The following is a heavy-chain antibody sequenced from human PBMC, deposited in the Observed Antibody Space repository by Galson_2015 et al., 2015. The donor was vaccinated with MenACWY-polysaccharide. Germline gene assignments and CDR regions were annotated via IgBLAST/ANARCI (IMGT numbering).Heavy chain of an antibody. Sequence: SWSWIRQPAGTGLEWIGRIHSRGSTAHSPSLKSRVTISTDTSRNQLSLKLSSVPAADTAVYYCARSLGYSDSAFDNGRDVDRRFDPWGQGTLVTVSS. CDR1: S. CDR3: ARSLGYSDSAFDNGRDVDRRFDP. D-gene: IGHD5-12*01. CDR2: IHSRGST. J-gene: IGHJ5*02. V-gene: IGHV4-61*02.